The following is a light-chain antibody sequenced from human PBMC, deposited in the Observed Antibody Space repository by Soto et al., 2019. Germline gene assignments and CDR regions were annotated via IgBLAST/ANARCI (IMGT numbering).Light chain of an antibody. Sequence: DIVLTQSPGTLSLSPGERATLSCRASQSVSSSYLAWYQQKPGQAPRLLIYAASSRATGIPDRFSGSGSGTDFTLTISRLEPEDLAVYSCQQYGSSPQLTFGGGTKVDIK. CDR2: AAS. J-gene: IGKJ4*01. V-gene: IGKV3-20*01. CDR1: QSVSSSY. CDR3: QQYGSSPQLT.